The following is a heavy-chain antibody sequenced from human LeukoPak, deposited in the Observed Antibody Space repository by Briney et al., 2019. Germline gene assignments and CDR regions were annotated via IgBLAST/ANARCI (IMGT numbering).Heavy chain of an antibody. J-gene: IGHJ4*02. CDR3: ARVKVGTTNRFDY. D-gene: IGHD1-26*01. CDR2: ISSSSHYT. CDR1: GFTFSDYY. Sequence: PGGSLTLSCAASGFTFSDYYMTWIRHAPGKGLECVSYISSSSHYTNYPDYVKGRFTISRDNAKNSLYLQMNSLRAEDTALYYCARVKVGTTNRFDYWGQGTLVTVST. V-gene: IGHV3-11*05.